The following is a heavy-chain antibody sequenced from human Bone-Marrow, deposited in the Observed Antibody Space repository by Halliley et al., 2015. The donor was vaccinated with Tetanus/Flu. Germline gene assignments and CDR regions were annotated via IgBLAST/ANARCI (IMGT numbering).Heavy chain of an antibody. D-gene: IGHD1-1*01. CDR1: GFTFSGYW. Sequence: SLRLSCAASGFTFSGYWMIWVRQAPGKGLERVANIKQDGSEKYYVDSVKGRFTISRDNAKNSLYLQMNSLRAEDTAVYYCAKGNNHYYYAMDVWGQGTTVTVSS. J-gene: IGHJ6*02. CDR3: AKGNNHYYYAMDV. CDR2: IKQDGSEK. V-gene: IGHV3-7*01.